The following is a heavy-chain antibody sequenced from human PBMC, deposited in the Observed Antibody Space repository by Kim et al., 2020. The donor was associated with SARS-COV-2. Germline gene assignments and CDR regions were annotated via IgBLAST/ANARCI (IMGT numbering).Heavy chain of an antibody. V-gene: IGHV3-20*01. CDR2: INRNSDST. D-gene: IGHD3-16*01. Sequence: GGSLRLSCAASGFTFGDYGMSWVRQAPGKGLEWVSGINRNSDSTGYADSVKGRLTISRDNAKNSLYLQMNSLRAEDTALYHCVRGYAGGPFDYWGQGTLV. J-gene: IGHJ4*02. CDR1: GFTFGDYG. CDR3: VRGYAGGPFDY.